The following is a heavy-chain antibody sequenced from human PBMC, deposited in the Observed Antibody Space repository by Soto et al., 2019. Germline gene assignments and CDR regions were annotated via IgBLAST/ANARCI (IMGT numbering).Heavy chain of an antibody. J-gene: IGHJ4*02. Sequence: QVQLQESGPGLVKPSETLSLTCTVSGGSISSYYWSWIRQPPGKGLEWIGYIYYSGSTNYNPSLKRRVXXSXXXXXTQXSXKXXXXXXXDXAVYYCARGXXXVAMPSGYWGQGTLVTVSS. CDR1: GGSISSYY. V-gene: IGHV4-59*01. CDR2: IYYSGST. CDR3: ARGXXXVAMPSGY. D-gene: IGHD2-2*01.